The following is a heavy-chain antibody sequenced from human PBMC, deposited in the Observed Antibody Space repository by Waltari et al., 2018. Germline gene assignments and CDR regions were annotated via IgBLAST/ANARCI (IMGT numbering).Heavy chain of an antibody. J-gene: IGHJ4*02. V-gene: IGHV3-33*08. CDR3: ASRSPALDY. CDR1: GFSFSSYG. CDR2: IWSDGSNT. Sequence: QEQLVESGGGVVQPGRSLRLSCVASGFSFSSYGRHWVRQAPGKGLEWVAVIWSDGSNTYYADSVKGRFTISRDNSKNTLYLQMNSLRAEDTAIYYCASRSPALDYWGQGTLVTVSS.